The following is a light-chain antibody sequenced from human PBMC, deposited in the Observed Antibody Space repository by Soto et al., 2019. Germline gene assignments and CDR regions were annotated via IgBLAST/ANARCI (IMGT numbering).Light chain of an antibody. CDR2: DAS. J-gene: IGKJ1*01. Sequence: EIVLTQGPATLSLSPRERASLSWRASQSVSSYLAWYQQKPGQAPRLLIYDASNRATGIPARFSGSGSGTDFTLTISSLEPEDFAVYYCQQRSNWPRTFGQGTKVDIK. CDR3: QQRSNWPRT. CDR1: QSVSSY. V-gene: IGKV3-11*01.